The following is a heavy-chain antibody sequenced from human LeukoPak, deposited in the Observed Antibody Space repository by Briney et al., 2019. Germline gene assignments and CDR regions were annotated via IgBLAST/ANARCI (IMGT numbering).Heavy chain of an antibody. CDR1: GFTFDDYA. CDR2: ITWNSDNI. Sequence: PGRSLRLPCAASGFTFDDYAMHWVRQAPGKGLEWVSGITWNSDNIAYADSVKGRFTISRDNAKNSLYLQMNSLRTEDTALYHCVKDIGGYYEYYFDYWGQGNLVTVSS. CDR3: VKDIGGYYEYYFDY. V-gene: IGHV3-9*01. J-gene: IGHJ4*02. D-gene: IGHD3-22*01.